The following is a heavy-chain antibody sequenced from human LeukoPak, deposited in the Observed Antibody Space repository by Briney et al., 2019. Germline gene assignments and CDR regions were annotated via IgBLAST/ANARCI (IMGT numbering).Heavy chain of an antibody. CDR2: ISNDATKK. J-gene: IGHJ4*02. V-gene: IGHV3-30*18. D-gene: IGHD4-17*01. CDR1: GFTFSTYA. CDR3: AKDMNTVTTTFDN. Sequence: GGSLRLSCAASGFTFSTYAMHWVRQAPGKGLEWVAVISNDATKKYYADSVKGRSTISRDNSENTLYLQMNSLRAEDTAVYYCAKDMNTVTTTFDNWGQGTLVTVSS.